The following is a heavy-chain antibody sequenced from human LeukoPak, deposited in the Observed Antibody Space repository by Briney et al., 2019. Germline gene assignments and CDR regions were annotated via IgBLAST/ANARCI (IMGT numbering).Heavy chain of an antibody. Sequence: ASVKVSCKASGGTFTSYAISWVRQAPGQGLEWMGGIIPIFGTANYAQKFQGRVTMTTDESTSTAYMELSSLRSEDTAVYYCASGTTTVVRGVFRGDYYYYMDVWGKGTTVTISS. V-gene: IGHV1-69*05. J-gene: IGHJ6*03. CDR1: GGTFTSYA. D-gene: IGHD3-10*01. CDR2: IIPIFGTA. CDR3: ASGTTTVVRGVFRGDYYYYMDV.